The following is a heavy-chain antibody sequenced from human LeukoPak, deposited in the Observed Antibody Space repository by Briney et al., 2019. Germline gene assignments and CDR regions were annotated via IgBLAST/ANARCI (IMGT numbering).Heavy chain of an antibody. CDR1: GFTFSSYA. V-gene: IGHV3-30*04. Sequence: PGGSLRLSCAASGFTFSSYAMHWVRQAPGKGLEWVAVISYDGSNKYYADSVKGRFTISRDNSKNTLYLQMNSLRPVDTALYYCATQDSSTLSYYFDFWGQGTLVTVSS. J-gene: IGHJ4*02. CDR3: ATQDSSTLSYYFDF. D-gene: IGHD3-22*01. CDR2: ISYDGSNK.